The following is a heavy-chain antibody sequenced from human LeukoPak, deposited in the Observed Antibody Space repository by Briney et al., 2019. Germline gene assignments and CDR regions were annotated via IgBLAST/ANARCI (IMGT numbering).Heavy chain of an antibody. J-gene: IGHJ6*02. Sequence: GAPVKVSCEASGYTFTSYDISWVRQATGQGLEWMGWMNPNSGNTGYAQKFQGRVTMTRNTSISTAYMELSSLRSEDTAVYYCARVRITIFGVVIYGMDVWGQGTTVTVSS. CDR3: ARVRITIFGVVIYGMDV. V-gene: IGHV1-8*01. CDR1: GYTFTSYD. CDR2: MNPNSGNT. D-gene: IGHD3-3*01.